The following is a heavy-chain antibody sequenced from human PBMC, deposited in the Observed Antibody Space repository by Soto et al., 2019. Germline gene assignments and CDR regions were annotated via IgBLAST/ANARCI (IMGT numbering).Heavy chain of an antibody. V-gene: IGHV4-39*01. CDR2: IYFSGTA. CDR1: GDSISSTSYY. D-gene: IGHD3-16*01. CDR3: ARGAPGPIPNSYFDC. Sequence: PSETLSLTCSVSGDSISSTSYYWGWIRQSPGKGLEWIGNIYFSGTAYYSPSLRSRVTMSVDTSKNLFSLQLNSMTATDTAVYYCARGAPGPIPNSYFDCCGQGTLVTVSS. J-gene: IGHJ4*02.